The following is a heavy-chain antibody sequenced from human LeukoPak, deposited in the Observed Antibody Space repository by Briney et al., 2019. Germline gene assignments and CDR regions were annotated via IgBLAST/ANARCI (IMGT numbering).Heavy chain of an antibody. CDR3: ARGRRTLIVGATRNAFDV. CDR1: EFSVGSNY. Sequence: GGSLRLSCAASEFSVGSNYMTWVRQAPGKGLEWVSLIYSGGSTYYADSVKGRFSISRDNSKNTLYLQMNSLRPEDTAVYYCARGRRTLIVGATRNAFDVWGQGTIVTVSS. J-gene: IGHJ3*01. CDR2: IYSGGST. V-gene: IGHV3-66*02. D-gene: IGHD1-26*01.